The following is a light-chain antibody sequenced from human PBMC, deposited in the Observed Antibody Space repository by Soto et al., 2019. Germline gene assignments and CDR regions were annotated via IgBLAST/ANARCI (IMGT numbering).Light chain of an antibody. CDR1: TSNIGSNF. CDR3: AAWDDSLSGVV. V-gene: IGLV1-47*01. Sequence: QSVLTQPPSASGTPGQRVTISCSGDTSNIGSNFVYWYQQLPGTAPKLLIYRNDQRPSGVPDRFSGSRPGTSASLAIDGLRSEDEAEDYCAAWDDSLSGVVFGGGTKLTVL. J-gene: IGLJ2*01. CDR2: RND.